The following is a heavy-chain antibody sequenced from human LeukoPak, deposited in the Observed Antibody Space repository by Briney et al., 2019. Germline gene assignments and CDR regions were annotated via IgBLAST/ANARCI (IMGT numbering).Heavy chain of an antibody. CDR2: ISYDGSNK. V-gene: IGHV3-30*18. Sequence: AGGSLRLSCAASGFTFSSYGMHWVRQAPGKGLEWVAVISYDGSNKYYADSVKGRFTISRDNSKNTLYLQMNSLRAEDTAVYYCAKEPKRWLQLAYFDYWGQGTLVTVSS. CDR3: AKEPKRWLQLAYFDY. CDR1: GFTFSSYG. D-gene: IGHD5-24*01. J-gene: IGHJ4*02.